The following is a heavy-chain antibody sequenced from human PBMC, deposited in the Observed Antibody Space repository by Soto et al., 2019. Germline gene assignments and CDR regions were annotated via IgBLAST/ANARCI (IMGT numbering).Heavy chain of an antibody. V-gene: IGHV1-46*01. Sequence: QVQLVQSGPEVKKPGASVTVSCKGSGYTFSSYFMHWVRQAPGQGLEWMGIINLSGGSTTYAQNFQGRINMTRDTSTNTAYMQLGGLRSEDTAIYYCARDYGGNAIDFWGQGTLVSVSS. CDR1: GYTFSSYF. J-gene: IGHJ4*02. CDR2: INLSGGST. CDR3: ARDYGGNAIDF. D-gene: IGHD4-17*01.